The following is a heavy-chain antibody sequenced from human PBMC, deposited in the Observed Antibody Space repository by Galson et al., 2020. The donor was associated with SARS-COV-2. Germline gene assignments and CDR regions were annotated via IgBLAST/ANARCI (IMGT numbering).Heavy chain of an antibody. D-gene: IGHD3-10*01. Sequence: GGSLRLSCTASGFTFGDYAMSWFRQAPGKGLEWVGFIRSKAYGGTTEYAASVKGRFTISRDDSKSIAYLQMNSLKTGDTAVYYCTRDLLYYYGSAPYYYYYYGMDVWGQGTTVTVSS. CDR3: TRDLLYYYGSAPYYYYYYGMDV. V-gene: IGHV3-49*03. CDR2: IRSKAYGGTT. J-gene: IGHJ6*02. CDR1: GFTFGDYA.